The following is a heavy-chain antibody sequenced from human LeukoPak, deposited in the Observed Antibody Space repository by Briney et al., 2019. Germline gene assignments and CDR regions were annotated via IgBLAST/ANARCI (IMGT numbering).Heavy chain of an antibody. CDR1: GFTFSSYA. CDR2: ISSSGGST. D-gene: IGHD3-10*01. Sequence: GGSLRLSCAASGFTFSSYAMTWVRQARGKGLEWVSSISSSGGSTYYADSVRGRFTISRDNSKNTLYLQMNSLRAEDTAIYYCAKDLVTGSLDYWGQGTLVTVSS. CDR3: AKDLVTGSLDY. V-gene: IGHV3-23*01. J-gene: IGHJ4*02.